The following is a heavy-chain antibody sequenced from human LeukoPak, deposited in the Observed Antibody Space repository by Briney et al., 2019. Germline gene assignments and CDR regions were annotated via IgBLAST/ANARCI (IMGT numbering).Heavy chain of an antibody. J-gene: IGHJ4*02. CDR1: GFTFSSYA. D-gene: IGHD4-17*01. CDR3: ARVQPLMTTVTTGYYFDY. CDR2: ISGSGGST. Sequence: GGSLRLSCAASGFTFSSYAMSWVRQAPGKGLEWVSAISGSGGSTYYADSVKGRFTISRDNSKNTLYLQMNSLRAEDTAVYYCARVQPLMTTVTTGYYFDYWGQGTLVTVSS. V-gene: IGHV3-23*01.